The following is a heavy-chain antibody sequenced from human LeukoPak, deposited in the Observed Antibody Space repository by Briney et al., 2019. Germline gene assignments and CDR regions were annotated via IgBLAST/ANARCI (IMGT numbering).Heavy chain of an antibody. J-gene: IGHJ5*02. CDR3: ARGSGSYYWFDP. CDR2: INPNSGGT. V-gene: IGHV1-2*02. D-gene: IGHD1-26*01. Sequence: ASVTVSCKASGYTFTGYYMHWVRQAPGQGLEWMGWINPNSGGTNYAQKFQGRVTMTRDTSISTAYMELSSLRSEDTAVYYCARGSGSYYWFDPWGQGTLVTVSS. CDR1: GYTFTGYY.